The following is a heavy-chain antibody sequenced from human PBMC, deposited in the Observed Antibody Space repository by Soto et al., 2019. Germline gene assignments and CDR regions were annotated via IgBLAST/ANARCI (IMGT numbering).Heavy chain of an antibody. Sequence: EVQLLESGGGLVQPGGSLRLSCAASGFTFSSYAMSWVRQAPGKGLEWVSAISASGGFTYYADSVKGRFTTSRDNSKNTLYLRMNSLRAEDTAVYYCAKGDTAAAGIVDYWGQGTLVTVSS. J-gene: IGHJ4*02. CDR2: ISASGGFT. CDR3: AKGDTAAAGIVDY. V-gene: IGHV3-23*01. D-gene: IGHD6-13*01. CDR1: GFTFSSYA.